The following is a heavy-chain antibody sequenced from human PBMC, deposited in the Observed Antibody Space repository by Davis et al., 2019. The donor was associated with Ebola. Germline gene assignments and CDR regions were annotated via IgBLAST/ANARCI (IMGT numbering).Heavy chain of an antibody. CDR1: GYTFTSYD. D-gene: IGHD6-19*01. CDR3: ARDIGWAAVAMNDY. CDR2: MNPNSGNT. V-gene: IGHV1-8*01. Sequence: AASVKVSCKASGYTFTSYDINWVRQATGQGLEWMGWMNPNSGNTGYAQKFQGRVTMTRNTSISTAYMELSSLRSEDTAVYYCARDIGWAAVAMNDYWGQGTLVTVSS. J-gene: IGHJ4*02.